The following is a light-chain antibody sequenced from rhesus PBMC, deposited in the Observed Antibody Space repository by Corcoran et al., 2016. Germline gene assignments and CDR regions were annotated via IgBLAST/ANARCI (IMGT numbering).Light chain of an antibody. V-gene: IGKV1-22*01. Sequence: DIQMTQSPSSLSASVGDTVTITCRASQGISSWLAWYQQKPGKAPKFLIYKASSLQSGGPSRFSGSGSGTDFTLTISSLPSEDFATYSCQQCSSRPLTFGGGTKVEI. J-gene: IGKJ4*01. CDR3: QQCSSRPLT. CDR2: KAS. CDR1: QGISSW.